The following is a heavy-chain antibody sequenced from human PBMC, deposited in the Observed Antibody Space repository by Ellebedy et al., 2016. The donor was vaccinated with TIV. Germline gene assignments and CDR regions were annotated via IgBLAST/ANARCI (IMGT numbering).Heavy chain of an antibody. V-gene: IGHV3-72*01. Sequence: GESLKISXAASGFTFSDHYMDWVRQAPGKGLEWVGRTRNKANSYTTEYAASVKGRFTISRDDSKNSLYLQMNSLKTEDTAVYYCVYQLLCSFGSCSPSDYWGQGTLVTVSS. J-gene: IGHJ4*02. CDR1: GFTFSDHY. D-gene: IGHD2-2*01. CDR2: TRNKANSYTT. CDR3: VYQLLCSFGSCSPSDY.